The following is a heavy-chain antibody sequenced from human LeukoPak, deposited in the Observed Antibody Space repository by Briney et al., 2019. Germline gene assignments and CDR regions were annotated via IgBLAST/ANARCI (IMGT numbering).Heavy chain of an antibody. CDR3: AKEAVAAAGPFDY. J-gene: IGHJ4*02. CDR2: ISGSGGSI. Sequence: PGGSLRLSCAASGFTFSSYAMSWVRRAPGKGLKWVSGISGSGGSIYYADSVKGRFTISRDNSKSTLYLQMNSLRAEDAAIYYCAKEAVAAAGPFDYWGQGTLVTVSS. D-gene: IGHD6-13*01. CDR1: GFTFSSYA. V-gene: IGHV3-23*01.